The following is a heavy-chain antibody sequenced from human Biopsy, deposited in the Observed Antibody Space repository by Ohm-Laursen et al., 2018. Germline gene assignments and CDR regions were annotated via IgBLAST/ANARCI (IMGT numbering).Heavy chain of an antibody. V-gene: IGHV1-2*02. Sequence: SLVKVSCNASGYTFTDYFLHWVRQAPGQGPEWMGWISPSSGGTNYAQKFQGRVTMIRDTSATTGYMELSSLRSDDTAVYYCARGQRHYYFLTGYSNADAMDVWGQGTTVTVSS. CDR3: ARGQRHYYFLTGYSNADAMDV. CDR2: ISPSSGGT. J-gene: IGHJ6*02. D-gene: IGHD3-9*01. CDR1: GYTFTDYF.